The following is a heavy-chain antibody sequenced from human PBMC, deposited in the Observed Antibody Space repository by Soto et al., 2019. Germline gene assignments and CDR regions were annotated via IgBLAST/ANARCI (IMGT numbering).Heavy chain of an antibody. CDR3: AGGDLRYFDWLPLDY. V-gene: IGHV3-23*01. D-gene: IGHD3-9*01. CDR1: GFTFSSYA. Sequence: GGSLRLSCAASGFTFSSYAMSWVRQAPGKGLEWVSAISGSGGSTYYADSVKGRFTISRDNSKNTLYLQMNSLRAEETAVYYCAGGDLRYFDWLPLDYWGQGTLVTVSS. J-gene: IGHJ4*02. CDR2: ISGSGGST.